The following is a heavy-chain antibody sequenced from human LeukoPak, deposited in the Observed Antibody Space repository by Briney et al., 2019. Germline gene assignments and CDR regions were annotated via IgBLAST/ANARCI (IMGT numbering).Heavy chain of an antibody. D-gene: IGHD1/OR15-1a*01. CDR3: ARGGVEQGNRIYLDS. V-gene: IGHV3-30-3*01. CDR2: SSHDGANT. CDR1: GFALSSYA. Sequence: VRSLRLSCAASGFALSSYAVLWVRHAPGKGLEWVTWSSHDGANTYSADFVKGRLTVSRDNAKNTLYLQMNSLTIDDTTVYYCARGGVEQGNRIYLDSWGQGTLVTVSS. J-gene: IGHJ4*02.